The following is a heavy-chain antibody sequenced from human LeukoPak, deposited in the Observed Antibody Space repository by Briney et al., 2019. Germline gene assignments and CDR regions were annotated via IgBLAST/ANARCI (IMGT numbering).Heavy chain of an antibody. V-gene: IGHV3-23*01. CDR2: IFGSGGSA. J-gene: IGHJ5*02. D-gene: IGHD4-17*01. CDR1: GFTFNSYA. Sequence: GGSLRLSCAASGFTFNSYAMYWVREAPGKGLEGVSGIFGSGGSAHYADSVKGRFTISRDNSKNTLYLQMNSLRAEDTAVYYCARLMTTVTADWFDPWGQGTLVTVSS. CDR3: ARLMTTVTADWFDP.